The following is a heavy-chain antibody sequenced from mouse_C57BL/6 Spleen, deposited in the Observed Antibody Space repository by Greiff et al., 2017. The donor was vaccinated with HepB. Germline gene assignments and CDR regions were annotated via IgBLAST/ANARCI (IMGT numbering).Heavy chain of an antibody. CDR1: GFTFSDYG. V-gene: IGHV5-17*01. CDR3: ARGNHYGSSPYYAMDY. J-gene: IGHJ4*01. Sequence: EVMLVESGGGLVKPGGSLKLSCAASGFTFSDYGMHWVRQAPEKGLEWVAYISSGSSTIYYAATVKGRFTISRDNAKKTLFLQMTSLRSEDTAMYYCARGNHYGSSPYYAMDYWGQGTSVTVSS. CDR2: ISSGSSTI. D-gene: IGHD1-1*01.